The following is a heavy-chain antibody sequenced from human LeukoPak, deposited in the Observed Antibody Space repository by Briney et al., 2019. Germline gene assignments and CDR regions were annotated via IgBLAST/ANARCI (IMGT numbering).Heavy chain of an antibody. CDR3: ASGFYVWEVHR. V-gene: IGHV1-46*01. CDR1: GDTRYY. D-gene: IGHD1-26*01. J-gene: IGHJ5*02. Sequence: GASVKVSCKASGDTRYYMHWVRQAPGQGLEWMGVLNPSGGSPTYPQKFQGRVTVARDTSTSTDYMELSSLTSEDTAVYYCASGFYVWEVHRWGQGTLVTVSS. CDR2: LNPSGGSP.